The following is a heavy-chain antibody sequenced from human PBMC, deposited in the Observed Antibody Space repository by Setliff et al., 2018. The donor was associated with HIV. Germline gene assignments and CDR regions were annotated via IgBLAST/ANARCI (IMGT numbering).Heavy chain of an antibody. J-gene: IGHJ6*03. D-gene: IGHD3-9*01. Sequence: SETLSLTCTVSGVSISSHYWSWIRQPPGKGLEWIGYIYFSGSTSYNPSLKSRVTISVDTSKNQFSLKLRSVTAADTAVYYCARAHYDIGNYYMDVWGKGTTDTVSS. CDR2: IYFSGST. CDR1: GVSISSHY. V-gene: IGHV4-59*11. CDR3: ARAHYDIGNYYMDV.